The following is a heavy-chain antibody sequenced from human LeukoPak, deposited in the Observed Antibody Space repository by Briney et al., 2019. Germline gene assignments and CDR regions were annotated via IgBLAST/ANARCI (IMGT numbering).Heavy chain of an antibody. V-gene: IGHV3-21*01. Sequence: KPGGSLRLSCAASGFTFSSYGMTWVRQVPGKGLEWVSFISSSGTDMYYADSVRGRFTISRDNAESSLYLQMNRLTVEDTAVYYCARDESSNRYSIFDIWGQGTMVTVFS. J-gene: IGHJ3*02. D-gene: IGHD2-2*02. CDR2: ISSSGTDM. CDR1: GFTFSSYG. CDR3: ARDESSNRYSIFDI.